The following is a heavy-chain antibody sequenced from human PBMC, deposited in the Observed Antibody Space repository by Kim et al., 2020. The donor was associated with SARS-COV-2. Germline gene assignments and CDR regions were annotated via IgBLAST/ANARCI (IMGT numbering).Heavy chain of an antibody. J-gene: IGHJ6*02. CDR3: ARGPSYKTYYDNLTLPPSPSYYDYGMVV. CDR1: GGSISSYY. D-gene: IGHD3-9*01. CDR2: IYYSGST. V-gene: IGHV4-59*01. Sequence: SETLSLTCTVSGGSISSYYWSWIRQPPAKGLEWIGYIYYSGSTNYNPSLKSRVTISVDTSKNQFSLKLSSVTAADTAVYYCARGPSYKTYYDNLTLPPSPSYYDYGMVVWGRGATNTVS.